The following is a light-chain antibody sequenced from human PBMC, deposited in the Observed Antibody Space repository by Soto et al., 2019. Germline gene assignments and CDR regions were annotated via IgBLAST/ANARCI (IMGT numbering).Light chain of an antibody. CDR1: QTIRDR. CDR2: ATS. Sequence: DIHVTQSPSSLSASVGDTVTITCRASQTIRDRLNWYQERPGKAPKLLLYATSTLQTGVPSRFSGGASGTDFTLTINSLQPEDFATYYCQQNDNTPYSFGQGTKLEIK. CDR3: QQNDNTPYS. J-gene: IGKJ2*03. V-gene: IGKV1-39*01.